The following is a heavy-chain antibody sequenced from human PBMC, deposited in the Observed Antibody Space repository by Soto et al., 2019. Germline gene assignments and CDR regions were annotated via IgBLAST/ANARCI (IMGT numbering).Heavy chain of an antibody. CDR2: INHSGST. J-gene: IGHJ4*02. D-gene: IGHD6-19*01. V-gene: IGHV4-34*01. CDR1: GGSFSGYY. Sequence: SETLSLTCAVYGGSFSGYYWSWIRQPPGKGLEWIGEINHSGSTNYNPSLKSRVTISVDTSKNQFSLKLSSVTAADTAVYYCARGWVAVAGTLDYWGQGTLVT. CDR3: ARGWVAVAGTLDY.